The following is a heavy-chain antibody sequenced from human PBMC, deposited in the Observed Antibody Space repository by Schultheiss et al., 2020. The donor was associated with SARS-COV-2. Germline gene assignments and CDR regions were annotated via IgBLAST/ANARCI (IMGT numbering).Heavy chain of an antibody. CDR1: GFTFSSYE. CDR3: ARVGGCSSTSCYENYYYYYMDV. V-gene: IGHV3-48*03. J-gene: IGHJ6*03. CDR2: INSDGRTT. Sequence: GGSLRLSCAASGFTFSSYEMNWVRQAPGKGLVWVSRINSDGRTTTYADSVKGRFTISRDNAKNSLYLQMNSLRAEDTAVYYCARVGGCSSTSCYENYYYYYMDVWGKGTTVTVSS. D-gene: IGHD2-2*01.